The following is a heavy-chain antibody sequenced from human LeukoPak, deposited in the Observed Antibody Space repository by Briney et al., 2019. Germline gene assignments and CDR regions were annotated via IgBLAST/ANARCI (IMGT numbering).Heavy chain of an antibody. Sequence: PGRSLRLSCAASGFTFSSYGMHWVRQAPGKGLEWVAVIWYDGSNKHYADSVKGRFTISRDNSKNTLYLQMNSLRAEDTAVYYCAREGIVVVPTANELDYWGQGTLVTVSS. J-gene: IGHJ4*02. CDR3: AREGIVVVPTANELDY. D-gene: IGHD2-2*01. CDR2: IWYDGSNK. V-gene: IGHV3-33*01. CDR1: GFTFSSYG.